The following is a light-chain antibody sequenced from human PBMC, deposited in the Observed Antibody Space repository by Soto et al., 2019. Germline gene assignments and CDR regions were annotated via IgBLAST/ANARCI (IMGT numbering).Light chain of an antibody. V-gene: IGKV3-20*01. CDR3: QQYGSSRVT. J-gene: IGKJ5*01. Sequence: ESVLTQSPGTLSLSNGERATLSCRASQSVSSSYLAWYQQKPGQAPRLLIYGASSRATGIPDRFSGSGSGTDFTLTISRLEPEDFAVYYCQQYGSSRVTFGQGTRLEIK. CDR1: QSVSSSY. CDR2: GAS.